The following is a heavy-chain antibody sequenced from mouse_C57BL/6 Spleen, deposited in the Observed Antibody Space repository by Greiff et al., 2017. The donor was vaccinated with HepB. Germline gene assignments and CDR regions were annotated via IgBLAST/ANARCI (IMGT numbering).Heavy chain of an antibody. J-gene: IGHJ3*01. V-gene: IGHV5-4*01. Sequence: EVQLVESGGGLVKPGGSLKLSCAASGFTFSSYAMSWVRQTPEKRLEWVATISDGGSYTYYPDNVKGRFTISRDNAKNNLYLQMSHLKSEDTAMYYCARDGASNFCAYWGQGTLVTVSA. CDR1: GFTFSSYA. D-gene: IGHD2-5*01. CDR2: ISDGGSYT. CDR3: ARDGASNFCAY.